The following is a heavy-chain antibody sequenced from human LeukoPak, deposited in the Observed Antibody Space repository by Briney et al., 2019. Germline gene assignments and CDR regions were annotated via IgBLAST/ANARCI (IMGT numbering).Heavy chain of an antibody. V-gene: IGHV1-69*04. CDR2: IIPILGIA. J-gene: IGHJ6*02. D-gene: IGHD3-3*02. Sequence: ASVKVSCKASGGTFSSYAISWVRQAPGQGLEWMGRIIPILGIANYAQKFQGRVTITADKSTSTAYMELSSLRSEDTAVYYCARVSGYYGMDVWGQGTTVTVSS. CDR3: ARVSGYYGMDV. CDR1: GGTFSSYA.